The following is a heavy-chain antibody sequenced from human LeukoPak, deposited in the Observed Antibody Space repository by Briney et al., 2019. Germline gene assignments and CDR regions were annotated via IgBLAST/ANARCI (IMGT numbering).Heavy chain of an antibody. CDR2: IYTSGST. J-gene: IGHJ4*02. CDR3: ATELYYYDSCGYFDY. Sequence: SETLSLTCTVSGGSISSYYWSWIRQPAGKGPEWIGRIYTSGSTNYNPSLKSRVTMSVDTSKNQFSLKLSSVTAADTAVYYCATELYYYDSCGYFDYWGQGTLVTVSS. V-gene: IGHV4-4*07. D-gene: IGHD3-22*01. CDR1: GGSISSYY.